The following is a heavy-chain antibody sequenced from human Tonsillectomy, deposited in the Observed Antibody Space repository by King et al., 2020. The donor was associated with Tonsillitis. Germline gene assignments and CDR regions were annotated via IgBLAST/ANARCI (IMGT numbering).Heavy chain of an antibody. CDR2: IYHSVST. V-gene: IGHV4-34*01. Sequence: VQLQQWGAGLLKPSETLSLTCAVYGGSVSGYYWSWIRQPPGKGLEWIGEIYHSVSTNYNPSLKSRVTILVDTSKNQFSLKLSSVTAADTTVYYCARGSVGYCSGGGCPGYMDVWGKGTTVTVSS. CDR3: ARGSVGYCSGGGCPGYMDV. CDR1: GGSVSGYY. D-gene: IGHD2-15*01. J-gene: IGHJ6*03.